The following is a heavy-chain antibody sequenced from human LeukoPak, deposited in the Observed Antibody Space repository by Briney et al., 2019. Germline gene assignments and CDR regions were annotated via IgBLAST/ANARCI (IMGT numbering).Heavy chain of an antibody. V-gene: IGHV3-74*01. CDR1: GFSFSTTW. J-gene: IGHJ5*02. D-gene: IGHD1-1*01. CDR2: IHSDGIST. Sequence: GGSLRLSCTASGFSFSTTWMHWVRQVPGKGLVWVSRIHSDGISTVYADSVKGRFTISRDNAKNSLYLQMNGLRAEDTAVYYCARGATDVTRWFDPWGQGTRVTVSP. CDR3: ARGATDVTRWFDP.